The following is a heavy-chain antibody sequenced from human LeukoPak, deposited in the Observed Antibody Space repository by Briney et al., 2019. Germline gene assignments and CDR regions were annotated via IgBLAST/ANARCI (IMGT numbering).Heavy chain of an antibody. CDR3: AREAEITRFDY. J-gene: IGHJ4*02. V-gene: IGHV6-1*01. CDR1: GDSVSTNSIA. CDR2: TSYRSKWYN. Sequence: SQTLSLTCAISGDSVSTNSIAWNWIRQSPSRGLEWLGRTSYRSKWYNDYAVSVKSRITITPDTSKNQFSLQLNSVTPEDTAVYYCAREAEITRFDYWGQGTLVTVSS. D-gene: IGHD5-24*01.